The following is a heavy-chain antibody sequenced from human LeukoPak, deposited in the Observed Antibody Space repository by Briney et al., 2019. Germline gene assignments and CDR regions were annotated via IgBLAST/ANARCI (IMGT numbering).Heavy chain of an antibody. V-gene: IGHV3-21*01. CDR1: GFTFSSYA. J-gene: IGHJ3*02. CDR2: ISSSSSYI. Sequence: GGSLRLSCAASGFTFSSYAMHWVRQAPGKGLEWVSSISSSSSYIYYADSVKGRFTISRDNAKNSLYLQMNSLRAEDTAVYYCASMVLRFLEWGMDAFDIWGQGTMVTVSS. D-gene: IGHD3-3*01. CDR3: ASMVLRFLEWGMDAFDI.